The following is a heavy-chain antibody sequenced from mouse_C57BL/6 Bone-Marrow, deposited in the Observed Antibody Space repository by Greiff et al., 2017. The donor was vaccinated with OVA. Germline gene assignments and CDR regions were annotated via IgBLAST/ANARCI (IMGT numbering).Heavy chain of an antibody. CDR2: INPNNGGT. V-gene: IGHV1-22*01. CDR1: GYTFTDYN. CDR3: ALLLRYPYYCDY. D-gene: IGHD1-1*01. J-gene: IGHJ2*01. Sequence: EVQLQQSGPELVKPGASVKMSCKASGYTFTDYNMHWVKQSHGKSLEWIGYINPNNGGTSYNQKFKGKATLTVTKSSSTAYMELRSLTSEDSAVYYCALLLRYPYYCDYWGQGTTLTVSS.